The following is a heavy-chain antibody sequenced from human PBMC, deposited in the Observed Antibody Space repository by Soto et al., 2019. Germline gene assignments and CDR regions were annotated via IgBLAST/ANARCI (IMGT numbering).Heavy chain of an antibody. Sequence: GGSLRLCCAASGFTFSSDWISGVRQAPGKGLERVDNIKKDGSEKYYVDSVKGRFTISRDNAKNSLYLQMNSLRAEDTGVYYCARDYYDSSGYIDYWGQGTLVTVSS. J-gene: IGHJ4*02. CDR3: ARDYYDSSGYIDY. CDR1: GFTFSSDW. CDR2: IKKDGSEK. D-gene: IGHD3-22*01. V-gene: IGHV3-7*01.